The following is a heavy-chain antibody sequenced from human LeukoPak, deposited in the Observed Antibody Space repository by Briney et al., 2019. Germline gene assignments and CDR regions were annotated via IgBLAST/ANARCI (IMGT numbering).Heavy chain of an antibody. V-gene: IGHV4-61*02. Sequence: SETLSLTCTVSGGSISSGSYYWSWIRQPAGKGLEWIGRIYTSGSTNYNPSLKSRVTISVDTSKNQFSLKLSSVTAADTAVYYCARDRVVAPGYYYYYYMDVWGKGTTVTTSS. CDR1: GGSISSGSYY. D-gene: IGHD3-22*01. CDR3: ARDRVVAPGYYYYYYMDV. J-gene: IGHJ6*03. CDR2: IYTSGST.